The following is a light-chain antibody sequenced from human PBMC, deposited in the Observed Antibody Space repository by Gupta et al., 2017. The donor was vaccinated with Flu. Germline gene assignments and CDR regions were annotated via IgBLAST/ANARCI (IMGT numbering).Light chain of an antibody. CDR3: QVWDLITGGV. CDR2: TNN. Sequence: EGNNIGTKDVHWYQQKPGQAPVLVIYTNNNRPSGIPERFSGSTSGNTATLTISRAQPGDEADYYCQVWDLITGGVFGGGTELTVL. V-gene: IGLV3-9*01. CDR1: NIGTKD. J-gene: IGLJ2*01.